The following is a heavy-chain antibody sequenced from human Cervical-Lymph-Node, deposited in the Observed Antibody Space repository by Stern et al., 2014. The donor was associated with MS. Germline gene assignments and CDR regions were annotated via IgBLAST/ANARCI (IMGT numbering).Heavy chain of an antibody. Sequence: QLVQSGSELKKPGASVKLSCKASGYTFTNNAINWVRQAPGQGLEWMGWINTNTRNPTYAQDFTGRFVFSLDTSVSTAYLQINSLKTEDTAVYYCARVARSAYHIDYWGQGTLVTVS. CDR1: GYTFTNNA. V-gene: IGHV7-4-1*02. J-gene: IGHJ4*02. D-gene: IGHD3-16*01. CDR3: ARVARSAYHIDY. CDR2: INTNTRNP.